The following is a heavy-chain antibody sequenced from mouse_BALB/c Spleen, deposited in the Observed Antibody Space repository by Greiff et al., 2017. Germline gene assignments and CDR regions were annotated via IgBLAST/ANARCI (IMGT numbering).Heavy chain of an antibody. CDR2: ISNGGGSN. CDR1: GFTFSSYT. D-gene: IGHD2-10*01. Sequence: VESGGGLVQPGGSLKLSCAASGFTFSSYTMSWVRQTPEKRLEWVAYISNGGGSNYYPDTVKGRFTISRDNAKNTLYLQMSSLKSEDTAMYYCARQGSYYGNYDAMDYWGQGTSVTVSA. V-gene: IGHV5-12-2*01. CDR3: ARQGSYYGNYDAMDY. J-gene: IGHJ4*01.